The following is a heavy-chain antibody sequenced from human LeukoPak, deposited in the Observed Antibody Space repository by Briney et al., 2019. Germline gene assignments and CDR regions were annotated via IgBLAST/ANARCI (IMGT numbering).Heavy chain of an antibody. D-gene: IGHD6-13*01. Sequence: GGSLRLSCAASGFTFSGSAMSWVRQAPGKGLEWVAVIWYDGSNKYYVDSVKGRFTISRDNSKNTLYLQMNSLRAEDTALYYCASSRSSTWYGLEYWGQGTLVTVSS. CDR1: GFTFSGSA. J-gene: IGHJ4*02. CDR3: ASSRSSTWYGLEY. CDR2: IWYDGSNK. V-gene: IGHV3-33*08.